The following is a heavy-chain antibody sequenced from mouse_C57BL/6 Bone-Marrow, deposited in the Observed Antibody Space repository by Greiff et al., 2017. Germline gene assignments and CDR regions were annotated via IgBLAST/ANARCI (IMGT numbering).Heavy chain of an antibody. D-gene: IGHD3-2*02. Sequence: QVHVKQSDAELVKPGASVKISCKVSGYTFTDHTIHWMKQRPEQGLEWIGYIYPRDGSTKYNEKFKSKATLTVDKPSSTGYMQLSSLTSEDSAVYYCARRGSSGSWFAYWGQGTLVTVSA. J-gene: IGHJ3*01. CDR3: ARRGSSGSWFAY. V-gene: IGHV1-78*01. CDR2: IYPRDGST. CDR1: GYTFTDHT.